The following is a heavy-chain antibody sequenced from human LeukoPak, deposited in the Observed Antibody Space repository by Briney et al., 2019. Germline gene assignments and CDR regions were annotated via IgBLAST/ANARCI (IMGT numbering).Heavy chain of an antibody. V-gene: IGHV6-1*01. CDR3: ARGDLVRSPRGYFDL. D-gene: IGHD1-26*01. CDR2: TYYRSKWYY. J-gene: IGHJ4*02. CDR1: GDSVPSYIGG. Sequence: SQTLPLTCVISGDSVPSYIGGWNWIRQSPARGLEWLGRTYYRSKWYYDFAVYVKSQISISPDTSKNQFSLQLSSVPPDDTAVYYCARGDLVRSPRGYFDLWGRGTLVSVSS.